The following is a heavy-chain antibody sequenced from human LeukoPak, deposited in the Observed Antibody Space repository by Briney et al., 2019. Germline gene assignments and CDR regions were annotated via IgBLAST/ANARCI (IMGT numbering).Heavy chain of an antibody. J-gene: IGHJ3*02. CDR3: ARDYYDSSGPDAFDI. CDR1: GFTFSSYS. CDR2: ISSSSSYI. Sequence: GGSLRLSCAASGFTFSSYSMNWVRQAPGKGLEWVSSISSSSSYIYYADSVKGRFTISRDNAKNSLYLQRNSLRAEDTAVYYCARDYYDSSGPDAFDIWGQGTMVTVSS. D-gene: IGHD3-22*01. V-gene: IGHV3-21*01.